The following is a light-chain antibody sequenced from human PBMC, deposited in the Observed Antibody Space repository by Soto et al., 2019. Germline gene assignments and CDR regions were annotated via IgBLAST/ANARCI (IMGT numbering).Light chain of an antibody. Sequence: SAASVSSTEKDGVTNTCLASKSMRSWLAWYQQKPGKAPKLLIYDASSLESGVPSRFSGSGSGTEFTLTISSLQPEDVATYYCTHYTSYLEAFGHVGKV. CDR1: KSMRSW. V-gene: IGKV1-5*01. J-gene: IGKJ1*01. CDR3: THYTSYLEA. CDR2: DAS.